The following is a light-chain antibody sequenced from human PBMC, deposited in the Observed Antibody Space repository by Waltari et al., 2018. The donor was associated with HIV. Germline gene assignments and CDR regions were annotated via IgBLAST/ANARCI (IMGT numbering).Light chain of an antibody. J-gene: IGKJ2*01. CDR1: QNIVNSN. V-gene: IGKV3-20*01. CDR2: GAS. Sequence: IVLTQSPGTLSLSPGERATLSCRASQNIVNSNLAWYQQKPGQAPRLLIYGASNMATGIPDRFGGSGSGTDFTLTISRLEPEDSAIYYCQQYGISPPNIFGPGTRLVIK. CDR3: QQYGISPPNI.